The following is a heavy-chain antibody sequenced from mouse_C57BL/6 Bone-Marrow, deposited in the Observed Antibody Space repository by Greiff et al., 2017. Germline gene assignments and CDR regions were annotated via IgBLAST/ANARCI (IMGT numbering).Heavy chain of an antibody. J-gene: IGHJ2*01. CDR3: ANDGYYAYYFDY. D-gene: IGHD2-3*01. CDR1: GYTFTSYW. V-gene: IGHV1-55*01. Sequence: QVQLQQPGGELVKPGASVKMSCKASGYTFTSYWITWVKQRPGQGLEWIGDIYPGSGSTNYNEKFKSKATLTVDTSSSTAYMQLSSLTSEDSAVYYCANDGYYAYYFDYWGQGTTLTVSS. CDR2: IYPGSGST.